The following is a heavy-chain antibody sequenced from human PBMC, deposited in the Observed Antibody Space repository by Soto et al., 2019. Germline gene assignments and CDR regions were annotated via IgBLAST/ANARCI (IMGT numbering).Heavy chain of an antibody. V-gene: IGHV3-23*01. D-gene: IGHD6-19*01. CDR3: AKSGPVTGPFDF. CDR1: GFTFSSYA. CDR2: ISGSGNST. J-gene: IGHJ4*02. Sequence: GGSLGLSCAASGFTFSSYAMSWVRQAPGKGLEWVSEISGSGNSTNYADSVKGRFTFSRDNSKNTLYLQMNSLRAEDTAVYYCAKSGPVTGPFDFWGQGTLVTVSS.